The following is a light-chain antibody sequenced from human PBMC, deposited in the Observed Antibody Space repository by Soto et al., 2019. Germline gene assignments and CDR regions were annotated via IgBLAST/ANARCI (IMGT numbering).Light chain of an antibody. CDR3: QHPGT. V-gene: IGKV1-5*03. J-gene: IGKJ1*01. Sequence: DIPLTQSPSTLSASVGDSVTITCRASQYISDWLAWFQQKPGQAPNLLIYKVSNLESGVPSRFSGSGSGTEFTLTISSLQPGDCATYYCQHPGTFGQGTKVEIK. CDR1: QYISDW. CDR2: KVS.